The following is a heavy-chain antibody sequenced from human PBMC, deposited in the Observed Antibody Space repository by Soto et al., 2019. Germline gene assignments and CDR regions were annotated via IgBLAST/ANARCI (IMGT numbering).Heavy chain of an antibody. J-gene: IGHJ4*02. CDR2: ISSSGNT. CDR3: ARAPMVLTRSYFDS. V-gene: IGHV4-59*01. CDR1: DGSISDFY. Sequence: PSETLSLTCTVSDGSISDFYWSWIRQPPGKGLEWIGYISSSGNTNYNPSLKSRDSISVDTSKNQFSLNLTSVTAADTGVYYCARAPMVLTRSYFDSWGQGTPVTVSS. D-gene: IGHD3-22*01.